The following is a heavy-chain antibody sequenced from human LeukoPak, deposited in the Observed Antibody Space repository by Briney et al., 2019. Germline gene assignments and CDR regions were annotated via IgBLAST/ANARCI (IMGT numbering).Heavy chain of an antibody. J-gene: IGHJ4*02. D-gene: IGHD3-22*01. CDR2: ISGSGGST. Sequence: GASLRLSCAASGFTFSSYAMSWVRQAPGKGLEWVSAISGSGGSTYYADSVKGRFTISRDNSKNTLYLQMNSLRAEDTAVYYCAKDLRPNAYYYDLDRGQGTLVTVSS. V-gene: IGHV3-23*01. CDR1: GFTFSSYA. CDR3: AKDLRPNAYYYDLD.